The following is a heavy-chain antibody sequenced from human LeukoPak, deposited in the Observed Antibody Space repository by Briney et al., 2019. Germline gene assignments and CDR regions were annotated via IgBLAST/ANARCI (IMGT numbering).Heavy chain of an antibody. D-gene: IGHD5-12*01. J-gene: IGHJ4*02. CDR2: IHSGGTT. CDR3: ARDSDSGYGPFAS. CDR1: GFIVSNNY. V-gene: IGHV3-53*01. Sequence: PGGSLRPSCAASGFIVSNNYMSWVRQAPGKGLEWVSVIHSGGTTNYADSVQGRFTISRDNSKTTVYLHMNSLRAEDTAVYYCARDSDSGYGPFASWGQGTLVTVSS.